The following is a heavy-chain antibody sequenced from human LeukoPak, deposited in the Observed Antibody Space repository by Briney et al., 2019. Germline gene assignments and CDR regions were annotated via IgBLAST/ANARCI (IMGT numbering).Heavy chain of an antibody. D-gene: IGHD3-22*01. Sequence: GGSLRLSCAASGFTFSIYAMSWVRQAPGKGLEWFSAISGSGGTAYYADSVKGRFTISRDNSKNTLYLQMNSLRAEDTAVYYCAKKGYYDGSGYYMYYFDHWGQGTLVTVSS. CDR3: AKKGYYDGSGYYMYYFDH. CDR2: ISGSGGTA. J-gene: IGHJ4*02. V-gene: IGHV3-23*01. CDR1: GFTFSIYA.